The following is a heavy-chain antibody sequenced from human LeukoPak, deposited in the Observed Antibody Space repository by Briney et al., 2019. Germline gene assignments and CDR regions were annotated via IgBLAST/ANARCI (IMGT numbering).Heavy chain of an antibody. D-gene: IGHD2-15*01. V-gene: IGHV3-53*01. J-gene: IGHJ4*02. CDR3: AREGIRSGGTWTFDY. CDR1: GFTVCTNY. CDR2: IYSDGST. Sequence: PGGSLRLSCAASGFTVCTNYMRWVRQAPGKGLEWVSVIYSDGSTYYADSVRGRFTISRDNSKNTVYLQMNSLRAEDTAVYYCAREGIRSGGTWTFDYWGQGTLVTVSS.